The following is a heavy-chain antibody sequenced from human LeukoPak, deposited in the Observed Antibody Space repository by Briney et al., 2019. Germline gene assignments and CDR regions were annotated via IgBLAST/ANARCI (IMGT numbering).Heavy chain of an antibody. J-gene: IGHJ4*02. CDR2: IYHSGST. CDR1: GYSISSGYY. D-gene: IGHD3-22*01. Sequence: SETLSLTCTVSGYSISSGYYWGWIRQPPGKGLEWIGSIYHSGSTYYNPSLKSRVTISVDTSKNQFSLKLSSVTAADTAVYYCARDSYYYDSSGYRYYFDYWGQGTLVTVSS. CDR3: ARDSYYYDSSGYRYYFDY. V-gene: IGHV4-38-2*02.